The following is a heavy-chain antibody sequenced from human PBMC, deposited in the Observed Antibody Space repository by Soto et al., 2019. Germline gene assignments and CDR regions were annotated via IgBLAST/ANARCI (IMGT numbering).Heavy chain of an antibody. CDR1: GGSISSGDYY. V-gene: IGHV4-30-4*01. D-gene: IGHD3-10*01. CDR3: ARGRGGYYGSGSYYTEDY. J-gene: IGHJ4*02. Sequence: QVQLQESGPGLVKPSQTLSLTCTVSGGSISSGDYYWSWIRQPPGKGLEWIGYIYYSGSTYYNPSLKSRVTISVDTSKNQFSLKLSSVTAADTAVYYCARGRGGYYGSGSYYTEDYWGQGTLVTVSS. CDR2: IYYSGST.